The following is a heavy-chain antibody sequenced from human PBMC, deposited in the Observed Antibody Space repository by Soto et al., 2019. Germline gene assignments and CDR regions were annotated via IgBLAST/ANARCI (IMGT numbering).Heavy chain of an antibody. D-gene: IGHD1-1*01. CDR2: IYYSGST. CDR3: ARGPSGVLDF. Sequence: SETLSLTCTVSGDSIRSGDYYWSWIRQPPGKGLESIGYIYYSGSTYYNPSLKSRVTISVDTSKNQFSLKLSSVTAADTAVYYCARGPSGVLDFWGQGTLVTVSS. V-gene: IGHV4-30-4*02. J-gene: IGHJ4*02. CDR1: GDSIRSGDYY.